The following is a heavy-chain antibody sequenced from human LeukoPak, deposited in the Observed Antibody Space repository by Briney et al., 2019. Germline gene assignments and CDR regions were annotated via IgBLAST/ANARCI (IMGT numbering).Heavy chain of an antibody. CDR1: GFTFSSYG. D-gene: IGHD3-3*01. CDR2: ISSSSYI. V-gene: IGHV3-21*01. J-gene: IGHJ4*02. CDR3: AREGVTIFGVVIGFDY. Sequence: GGSLRLSCAASGFTFSSYGMHWVRQAPGKGLEWVSSISSSSYIYYADSVKGRFTISRDNAKNSLYLQMNSLRAEDTAVYYCAREGVTIFGVVIGFDYWGQGTLVTVSS.